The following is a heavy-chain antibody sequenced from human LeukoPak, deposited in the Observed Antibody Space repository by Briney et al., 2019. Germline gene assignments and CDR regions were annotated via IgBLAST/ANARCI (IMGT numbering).Heavy chain of an antibody. CDR3: ARLSGRDYYFDY. CDR1: GGSVSSGSYC. CDR2: MFTTGTI. J-gene: IGHJ4*02. Sequence: NASETLSLTCTVSGGSVSSGSYCWSWIRQPAGKGLEWIGRMFTTGTINYNPSLKSRVTISLDTSKNQFSLKLSSVTAADTAVYYCARLSGRDYYFDYWGQGTLVTVSS. V-gene: IGHV4-61*02. D-gene: IGHD4/OR15-4a*01.